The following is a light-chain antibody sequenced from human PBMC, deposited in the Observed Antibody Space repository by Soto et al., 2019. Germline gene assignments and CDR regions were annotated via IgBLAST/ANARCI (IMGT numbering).Light chain of an antibody. CDR3: QSFDSSRIGLL. J-gene: IGLJ2*01. Sequence: QSVLTQPPSASGTPGQRITISCSGSSSNIGDNPVNWYQQLPGAAPKLLIYINDQRPSGVPDRFSGSKSGTSASLAISGLQPEDEADYYCQSFDSSRIGLLFGGGTKVTVL. CDR2: IND. V-gene: IGLV1-44*01. CDR1: SSNIGDNP.